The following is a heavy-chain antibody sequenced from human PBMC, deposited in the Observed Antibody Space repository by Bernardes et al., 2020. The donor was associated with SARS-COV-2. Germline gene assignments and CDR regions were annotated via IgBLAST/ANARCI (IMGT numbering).Heavy chain of an antibody. CDR2: IYSSGAT. Sequence: SETLSLTCSVSGGSVRYYYWSWIRQPPGKGLEWIGYIYSSGATNYNPSLKSRVTISIDTPKNQLSLKLSSVTAVDTAVYYCVRHLKACTNNGLCQTYYYYAMDVWGQGTTVTVSS. CDR3: VRHLKACTNNGLCQTYYYYAMDV. V-gene: IGHV4-59*08. D-gene: IGHD2-8*01. J-gene: IGHJ6*02. CDR1: GGSVRYYY.